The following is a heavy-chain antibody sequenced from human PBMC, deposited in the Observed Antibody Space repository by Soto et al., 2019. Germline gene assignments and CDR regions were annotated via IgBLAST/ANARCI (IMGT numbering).Heavy chain of an antibody. D-gene: IGHD2-21*02. J-gene: IGHJ3*02. CDR2: ISYDGSNK. CDR1: GFTFSSYA. V-gene: IGHV3-30-3*01. CDR3: ARVHLLLLDVFDI. Sequence: GGSLRLSCAASGFTFSSYAMHWVRQAPGKGLEWVAVISYDGSNKYYADSVKGRFTISRDNAKNSLYLQMNSLRAEDTAVYYCARVHLLLLDVFDIWGQGKMVTVS.